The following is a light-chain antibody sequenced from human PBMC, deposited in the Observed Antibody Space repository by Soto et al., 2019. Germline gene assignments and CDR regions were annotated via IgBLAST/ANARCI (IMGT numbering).Light chain of an antibody. CDR3: SSSAGSNNLGV. V-gene: IGLV2-8*01. J-gene: IGLJ1*01. Sequence: QSALAQPTSASGSPGQSVTISCCGTSSDVGGYDYVSWYQQHTGKAPIIIIYEVNTRPSGVPDRFSGSKSGNTASLTVYGLQDEDEGEYYCSSSAGSNNLGVFGTGTKVTVL. CDR1: SSDVGGYDY. CDR2: EVN.